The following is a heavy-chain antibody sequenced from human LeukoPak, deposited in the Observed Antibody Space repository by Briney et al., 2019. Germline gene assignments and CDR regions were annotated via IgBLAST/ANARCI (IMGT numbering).Heavy chain of an antibody. D-gene: IGHD3-3*01. Sequence: GASVKVSCKASGSTFTSYVISWLRQAPGQGLEWMGWISAYNGNTNNAQKLQGRVTMTTDTSKSTAYMELRSLRSDDTAVYYCARDISDTPYDFWSGYHHYFDYWGQGTLVTVSS. CDR2: ISAYNGNT. J-gene: IGHJ4*02. CDR3: ARDISDTPYDFWSGYHHYFDY. CDR1: GSTFTSYV. V-gene: IGHV1-18*01.